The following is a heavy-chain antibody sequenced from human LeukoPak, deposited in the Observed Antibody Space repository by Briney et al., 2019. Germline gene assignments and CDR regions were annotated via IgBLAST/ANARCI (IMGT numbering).Heavy chain of an antibody. D-gene: IGHD2-2*01. J-gene: IGHJ4*02. CDR1: GYTFTGYH. V-gene: IGHV1-2*06. CDR3: ARDYCSSTSCLFDY. Sequence: ASVKVSCKASGYTFTGYHMHWVRQAPGRGLEWMGRINPNSGDTNYAQKFQGRVTMTRDTSISTAYMELSRLRSDDTAVYYCARDYCSSTSCLFDYWGQGTLVTVSS. CDR2: INPNSGDT.